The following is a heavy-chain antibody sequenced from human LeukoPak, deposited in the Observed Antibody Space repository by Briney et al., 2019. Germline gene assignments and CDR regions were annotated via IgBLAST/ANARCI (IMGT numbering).Heavy chain of an antibody. CDR1: GFTFSSYA. V-gene: IGHV3-23*01. CDR3: AKGRMYCSGGSCYYSWFDP. CDR2: ISGSGGST. Sequence: GGPLRLSCAASGFTFSSYAMSWVRQAPGKGLEWVSAISGSGGSTYYADSVKGRFTISRDNSKNTLYLQMNSLRAEDTAVYYCAKGRMYCSGGSCYYSWFDPWGQGTLVTVSS. D-gene: IGHD2-15*01. J-gene: IGHJ5*02.